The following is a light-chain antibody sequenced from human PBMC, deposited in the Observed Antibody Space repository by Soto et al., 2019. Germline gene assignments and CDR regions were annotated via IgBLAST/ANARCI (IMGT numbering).Light chain of an antibody. CDR3: QQYGSSPLT. CDR1: QSFRSSY. CDR2: GAS. V-gene: IGKV3-20*01. Sequence: EIMLTQSPGTLSLSPGERATLSCRASQSFRSSYLAWYQQKPGQAPRLLIYGASSRATGIPDRFSGSGSGTDFTLTISRLEPEDFAVYYCQQYGSSPLTFGGGTKVEIK. J-gene: IGKJ4*01.